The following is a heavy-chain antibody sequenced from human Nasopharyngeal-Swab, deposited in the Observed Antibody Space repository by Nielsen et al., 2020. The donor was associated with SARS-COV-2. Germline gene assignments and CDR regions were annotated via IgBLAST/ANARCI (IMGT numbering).Heavy chain of an antibody. CDR1: GDSISSAGYS. V-gene: IGHV4-30-2*01. J-gene: IGHJ3*02. Sequence: SETLSLTCAVSGDSISSAGYSWSWIRQPPGKGLEWIGSIYHSGSTYYNPSLKRRVTISVDRSKNQFSLKLSSVTAADTAVYYCARHGGNSVGDAFDIWGQGTMVTVSS. CDR3: ARHGGNSVGDAFDI. CDR2: IYHSGST. D-gene: IGHD4-23*01.